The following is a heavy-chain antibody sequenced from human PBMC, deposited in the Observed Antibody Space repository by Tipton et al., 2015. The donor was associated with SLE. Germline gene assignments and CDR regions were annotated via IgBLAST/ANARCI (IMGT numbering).Heavy chain of an antibody. V-gene: IGHV3-9*01. CDR3: VRRVQGEGTFFFDY. CDR1: GVTFADYS. CDR2: INWNSGSV. J-gene: IGHJ4*02. Sequence: SLRLSCAASGVTFADYSMYWVRRAPGRGLEWVSGINWNSGSVNYADSVKGRFTTSRDNAKNSLYLQMDNLRPEDTALYICVRRVQGEGTFFFDYWGQGTLVTVSS. D-gene: IGHD3-16*01.